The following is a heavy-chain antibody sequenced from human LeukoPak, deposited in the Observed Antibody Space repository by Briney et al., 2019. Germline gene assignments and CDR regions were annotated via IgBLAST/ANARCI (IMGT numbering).Heavy chain of an antibody. CDR1: GFTFSSYA. CDR2: ISGSGGST. V-gene: IGHV3-23*01. D-gene: IGHD2-15*01. J-gene: IGHJ4*02. CDR3: AKGRACSGGSCYLYYFDY. Sequence: PGGSLRLSCAASGFTFSSYAMSWVRQAPGKGLEWVSAISGSGGSTYYADSVKGRFTISRDNSKNTLYLQMNSLRAEDTAVYYCAKGRACSGGSCYLYYFDYWGQGTLVTVSS.